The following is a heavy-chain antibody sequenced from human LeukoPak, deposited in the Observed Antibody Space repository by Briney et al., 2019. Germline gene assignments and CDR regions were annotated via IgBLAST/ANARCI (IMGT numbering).Heavy chain of an antibody. V-gene: IGHV3-21*01. J-gene: IGHJ4*02. CDR2: ISSSSYI. Sequence: GGSLRLSCAASGFTFSSYSMNWVRQAPGKGLEWVSSISSSSYIYYADSVKGRFAISRDNAKNSLYLQMNSLRAEDTAVYYCAVGAVAGTGDYWGQGTLVTVSS. CDR3: AVGAVAGTGDY. CDR1: GFTFSSYS. D-gene: IGHD6-19*01.